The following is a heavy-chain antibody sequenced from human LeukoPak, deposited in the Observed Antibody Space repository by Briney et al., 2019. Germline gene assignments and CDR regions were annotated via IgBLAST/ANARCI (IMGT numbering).Heavy chain of an antibody. J-gene: IGHJ6*02. CDR1: GGSISSYY. V-gene: IGHV4-59*08. Sequence: SETLSLTCTVSGGSISSYYWSWIRQPPGKGLEWIGYIYYSGSTNYNPSLKSRVTISVDTSKNQFSLKLSSVTAADTAVYYCARHHETAPVYYGMDVWGQGTTVTVSS. CDR2: IYYSGST. D-gene: IGHD5-18*01. CDR3: ARHHETAPVYYGMDV.